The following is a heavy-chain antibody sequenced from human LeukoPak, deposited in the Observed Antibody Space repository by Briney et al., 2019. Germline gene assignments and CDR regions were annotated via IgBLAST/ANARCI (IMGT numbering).Heavy chain of an antibody. Sequence: SETLSLTCAVSGGSIGSVNNYWIWIRQPAGKGLAYIGRIYTSGSTNYNPSLKSRVTISLDRSKNQFSLELTSVTAADTAVYYCARAWRFTYGRFDYWGWGTLVTVSS. J-gene: IGHJ4*02. CDR3: ARAWRFTYGRFDY. D-gene: IGHD5-18*01. V-gene: IGHV4-61*02. CDR2: IYTSGST. CDR1: GGSIGSVNNY.